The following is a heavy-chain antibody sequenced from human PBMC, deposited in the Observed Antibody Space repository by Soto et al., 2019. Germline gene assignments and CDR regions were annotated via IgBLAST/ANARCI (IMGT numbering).Heavy chain of an antibody. CDR2: IYYSGST. Sequence: QVQLQESGPGLVKPSQTLSLTCTVSGGSISSGGYYWSWIRQHPGKGLDWIGYIYYSGSTYYNPSLKCRVTICAAPSKNQFSLKLSSVTAADTAVYYCARDSPSYWYFDLWGRGTLVTVSS. J-gene: IGHJ2*01. CDR3: ARDSPSYWYFDL. CDR1: GGSISSGGYY. V-gene: IGHV4-31*03.